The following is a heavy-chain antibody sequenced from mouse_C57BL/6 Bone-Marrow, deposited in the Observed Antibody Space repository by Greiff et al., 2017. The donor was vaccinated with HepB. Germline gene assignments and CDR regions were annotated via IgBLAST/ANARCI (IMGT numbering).Heavy chain of an antibody. D-gene: IGHD1-1*01. J-gene: IGHJ3*01. V-gene: IGHV5-6*01. CDR3: ARRSSAWFAY. Sequence: EVKLQESGGDLVKPGGSLKLSCAASGFTFSSYGMSWVRQTPDKRLEWVATISSGGSYTYYPDSVKGRFTISRDNAKNTLYLQMSSLKSEDTAMYYCARRSSAWFAYWGQGTLVTVSA. CDR1: GFTFSSYG. CDR2: ISSGGSYT.